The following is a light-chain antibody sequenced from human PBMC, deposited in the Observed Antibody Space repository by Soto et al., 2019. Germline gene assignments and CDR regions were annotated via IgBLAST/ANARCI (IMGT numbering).Light chain of an antibody. J-gene: IGLJ1*01. CDR3: QSTGINMLALDV. CDR2: LNV. CDR1: SSNIGAGYD. Sequence: QSALTQPPSVSGAPGQRVIISCTGSSSNIGAGYDVNWYQQLPGTAPKLLIYLNVNRPSGVPDRFPGSKSATSASLAISGLQAEDDVVNYRQSTGINMLALDVFVTGSE. V-gene: IGLV1-40*01.